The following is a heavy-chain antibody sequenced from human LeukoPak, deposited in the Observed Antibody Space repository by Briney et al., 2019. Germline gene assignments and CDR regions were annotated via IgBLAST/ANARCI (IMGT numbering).Heavy chain of an antibody. V-gene: IGHV1-46*01. CDR2: INPSGGST. Sequence: ASVKVSCKASGYTFTSYYMHWVRQAPGQGLEWMGIINPSGGSTSYAQKFQGRVTMTRDTSTSTVYMELSSLRSEDTAVYYCARDLPRIRVRGVIRTNWFDPWGQGTLVTVSS. J-gene: IGHJ5*02. D-gene: IGHD3-10*01. CDR3: ARDLPRIRVRGVIRTNWFDP. CDR1: GYTFTSYY.